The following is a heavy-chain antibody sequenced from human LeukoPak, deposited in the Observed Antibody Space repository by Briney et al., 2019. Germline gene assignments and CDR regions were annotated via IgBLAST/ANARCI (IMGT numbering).Heavy chain of an antibody. J-gene: IGHJ6*02. CDR1: GFTFSSYE. D-gene: IGHD3-10*01. CDR3: AREATMVRGVSPPYYYYGMDV. V-gene: IGHV3-48*03. Sequence: PGGALRLSCAASGFTFSSYEMNWVRQAPGKGLEWVSCISSSGSTIYYADSVKGRFTISRDNAKNSLYLQMNSLRAEDTAVYYCAREATMVRGVSPPYYYYGMDVWGQGTTVTVFS. CDR2: ISSSGSTI.